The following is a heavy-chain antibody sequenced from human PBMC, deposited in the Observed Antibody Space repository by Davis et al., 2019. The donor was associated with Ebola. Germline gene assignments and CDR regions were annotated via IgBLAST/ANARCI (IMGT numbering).Heavy chain of an antibody. CDR3: ASADGDSLDY. CDR2: IYSDDRT. CDR1: GFILSSYY. D-gene: IGHD4-17*01. J-gene: IGHJ4*02. Sequence: GESLKIPCAASGFILSSYYMSWVRQAPGKGLEWVSLIYSDDRTYYADSVKGRFTISRDRSKNTLDLQMTSLRAEDTAVYYCASADGDSLDYWGQGNLVTVSS. V-gene: IGHV3-53*01.